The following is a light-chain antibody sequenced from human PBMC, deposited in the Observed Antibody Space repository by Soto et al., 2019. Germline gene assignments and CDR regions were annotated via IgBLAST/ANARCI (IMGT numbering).Light chain of an antibody. J-gene: IGKJ1*01. CDR1: QSMSDT. CDR3: QQYNNWPWT. Sequence: EIVMTQSPSTLSLSPGGRATLSCRASQSMSDTLAWYQQKPGQAPRLLIHGASTRAPGFPARFSGSGSGTDFTLTISSLQSEDFAVYYCQQYNNWPWTFGQGTKVDIK. CDR2: GAS. V-gene: IGKV3-15*01.